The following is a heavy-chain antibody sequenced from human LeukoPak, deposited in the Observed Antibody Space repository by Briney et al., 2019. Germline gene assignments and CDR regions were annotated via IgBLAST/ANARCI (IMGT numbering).Heavy chain of an antibody. CDR3: AMGTIYDSSGYYAFDI. V-gene: IGHV3-23*01. CDR1: RFTFSSYG. CDR2: ISGSGGST. D-gene: IGHD3-22*01. Sequence: GGSLRLSCAASRFTFSSYGMSWVRQAPGKGLEWVSAISGSGGSTYYADSVKGRFTISRDNSKNTLYLQMNSLRAEDTAVYYCAMGTIYDSSGYYAFDIWGQGTMVTVSS. J-gene: IGHJ3*02.